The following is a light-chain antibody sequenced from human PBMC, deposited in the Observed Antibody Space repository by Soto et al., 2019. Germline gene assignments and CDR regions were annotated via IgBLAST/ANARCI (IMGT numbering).Light chain of an antibody. CDR1: QTISSW. J-gene: IGKJ1*01. CDR2: AAS. CDR3: QKYNSAPLT. V-gene: IGKV1-27*01. Sequence: DIQMTQSPSTLSGSVGDRVTITCRASQTISSWLAWYQQKPGKAPKLLIYAASTLQSGVPSRFSGRGSGTVFTLTISSLQPEDVATYYCQKYNSAPLTFGQGTKVDIK.